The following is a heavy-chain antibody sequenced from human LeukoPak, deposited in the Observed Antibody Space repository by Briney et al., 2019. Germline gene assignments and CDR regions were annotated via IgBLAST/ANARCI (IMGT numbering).Heavy chain of an antibody. J-gene: IGHJ6*02. Sequence: ASVKVSRKASGYTFTSYGISWVRQAPGQGLEWMGWISAYNGNTNYAQKLQGRVTMTTDTSTSTAYMELRSLRSDDTAVYYCARAGTYYYGSGSEPSLNYYGMDVWGQGTTVTVSS. D-gene: IGHD3-10*01. CDR1: GYTFTSYG. V-gene: IGHV1-18*01. CDR3: ARAGTYYYGSGSEPSLNYYGMDV. CDR2: ISAYNGNT.